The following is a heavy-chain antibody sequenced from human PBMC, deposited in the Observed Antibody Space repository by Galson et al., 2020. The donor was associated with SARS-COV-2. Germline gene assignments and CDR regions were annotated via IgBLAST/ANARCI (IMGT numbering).Heavy chain of an antibody. V-gene: IGHV4-61*02. CDR2: IYTSGST. J-gene: IGHJ2*01. Sequence: SETLSLTSTVPEGSISSGSYYWSWIRQPAGKGLEWIGRIYTSGSTNYNPSLKSRVTISVDTSKNQFSLKLSSVTAADTAVYSFARVGTYYYDSSGYYLSHWYFDLWGRGTLVTFSS. D-gene: IGHD3-22*01. CDR3: ARVGTYYYDSSGYYLSHWYFDL. CDR1: EGSISSGSYY.